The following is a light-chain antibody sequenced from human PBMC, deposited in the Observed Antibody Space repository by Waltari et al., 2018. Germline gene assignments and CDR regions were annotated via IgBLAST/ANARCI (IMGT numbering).Light chain of an antibody. CDR1: NSNIGGNS. CDR2: NDN. J-gene: IGLJ3*02. Sequence: QSVLTQPPSVSGTPGQRVTISCSGSNSNIGGNSVNWYQQVPGTAPKLRIYNDNQGTSGVPDRFSASKSGTSASLAITGLQSEDEADYYCAVWDDSLGGVFGGGTKLTVL. CDR3: AVWDDSLGGV. V-gene: IGLV1-44*01.